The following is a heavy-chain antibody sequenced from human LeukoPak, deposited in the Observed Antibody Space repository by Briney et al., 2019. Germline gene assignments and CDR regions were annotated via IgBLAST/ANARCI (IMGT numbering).Heavy chain of an antibody. CDR3: VSGSLQSGYNFDY. V-gene: IGHV3-74*01. CDR2: IKYDGSAT. CDR1: GFTFSNYW. Sequence: GGSLRLSCAASGFTFSNYWMHWIRQVPGKGLVWVSHIKYDGSATNYADSVKGRFTISRDNAKNTLYLQMNSLRAEDTAVYFCVSGSLQSGYNFDYWGQGALVTVSS. J-gene: IGHJ4*02. D-gene: IGHD3-3*01.